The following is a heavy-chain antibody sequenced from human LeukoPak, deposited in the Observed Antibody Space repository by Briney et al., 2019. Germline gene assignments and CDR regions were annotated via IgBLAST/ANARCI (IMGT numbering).Heavy chain of an antibody. J-gene: IGHJ4*02. CDR1: GDSINSNSQY. Sequence: SETLSLTCIVSGDSINSNSQYWGWIRQPPGKGLEWIGTMYYSGSTYYNPSLKSRVTISVDTSKKQFYLKLSSVTAADTAVYYCASRSLTDYYDSSGYTFDYWGQGTLVTVSS. CDR2: MYYSGST. V-gene: IGHV4-39*07. D-gene: IGHD3-22*01. CDR3: ASRSLTDYYDSSGYTFDY.